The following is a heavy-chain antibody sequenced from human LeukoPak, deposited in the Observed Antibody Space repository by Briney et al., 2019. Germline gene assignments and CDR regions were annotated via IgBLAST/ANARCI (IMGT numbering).Heavy chain of an antibody. J-gene: IGHJ5*02. D-gene: IGHD6-19*01. CDR3: ARGAVPSGWFDP. CDR1: GDSISSTSYY. V-gene: IGHV4-39*01. CDR2: IYNSGTT. Sequence: SETLSLTCTVSGDSISSTSYYWDWIRQPPGKGLEWIGSIYNSGTTYYNPSLKSRVTISVDTSKNQFSLKVSSVTAADTAVYYCARGAVPSGWFDPWGQGTLVTVSS.